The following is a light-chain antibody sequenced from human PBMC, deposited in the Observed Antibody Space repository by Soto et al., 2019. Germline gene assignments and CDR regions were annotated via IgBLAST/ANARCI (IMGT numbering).Light chain of an antibody. CDR1: ETISTW. CDR2: RAS. Sequence: DNKMTQSPSTLSASVGDRVTITCRASETISTWLAWYQQKPGQAPKLLIYRASSLQSGVPSRFSGSGSGTEFTLTISSLQPDDFATYYCQHLWTFGQGTKVDIK. J-gene: IGKJ1*01. CDR3: QHLWT. V-gene: IGKV1-5*03.